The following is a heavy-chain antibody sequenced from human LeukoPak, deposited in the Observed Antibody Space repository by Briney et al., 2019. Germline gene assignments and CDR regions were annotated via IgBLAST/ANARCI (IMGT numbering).Heavy chain of an antibody. CDR2: INSNGGST. V-gene: IGHV3-20*04. CDR3: AKDRLGALLYFDS. CDR1: GFTFDDYG. J-gene: IGHJ4*02. Sequence: GGSLRLSCAASGFTFDDYGMSWVRQAPGKGLEWVSGINSNGGSTGYADSVKGRFTISRDNSKNTLYLQMNSLRAEDTAVYSCAKDRLGALLYFDSWGQGTLVTVSS. D-gene: IGHD1-26*01.